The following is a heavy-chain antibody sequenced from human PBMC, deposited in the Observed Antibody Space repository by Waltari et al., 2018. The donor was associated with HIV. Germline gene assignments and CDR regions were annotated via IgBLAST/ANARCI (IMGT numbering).Heavy chain of an antibody. CDR3: ARVDRAGTTSGWDVFDI. Sequence: EVQLVESGGGLVRPGGSLRPSCAASGFTASSNHMCRVRQTPGKGLEYVSVMYSGGTTHYADSVNGRFTISRDSSKSALYLQMNTLRAEDTALYYCARVDRAGTTSGWDVFDIWGQGTMVTVSS. D-gene: IGHD1-1*01. CDR2: MYSGGTT. CDR1: GFTASSNH. V-gene: IGHV3-66*01. J-gene: IGHJ3*02.